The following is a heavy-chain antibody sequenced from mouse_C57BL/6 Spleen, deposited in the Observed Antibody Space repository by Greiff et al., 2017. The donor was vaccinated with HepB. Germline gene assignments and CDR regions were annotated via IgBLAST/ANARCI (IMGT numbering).Heavy chain of an antibody. CDR3: ARAGGLRGNFDV. V-gene: IGHV1-26*01. CDR1: GYTFTDYY. Sequence: EVQLQQSGPELVKPGASVKISCKASGYTFTDYYMNWVKQSHGKSLEWIGDINPNNGGTSYNQKFKGKATLTVDKSSSTAYMELRSLTSEDSAVYYCARAGGLRGNFDVWGTGTTVTVSS. J-gene: IGHJ1*03. CDR2: INPNNGGT. D-gene: IGHD2-4*01.